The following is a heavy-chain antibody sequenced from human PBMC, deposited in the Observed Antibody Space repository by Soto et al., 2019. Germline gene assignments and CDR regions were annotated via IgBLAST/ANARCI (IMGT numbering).Heavy chain of an antibody. CDR3: ARSIAAAGIALISPMDV. Sequence: GGSLRLSCAASGFTFSSYDMHWVRQATGKGLEWVSAIGTAGDPYYPGSVKGRFTISRENAKNSLYLQMNSLRAGDTAVYYCARSIAAAGIALISPMDVWGQGTTVTVSS. J-gene: IGHJ6*02. D-gene: IGHD6-13*01. CDR2: IGTAGDP. CDR1: GFTFSSYD. V-gene: IGHV3-13*05.